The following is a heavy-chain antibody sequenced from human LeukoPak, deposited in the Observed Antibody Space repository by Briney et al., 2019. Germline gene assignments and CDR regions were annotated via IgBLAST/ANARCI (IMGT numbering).Heavy chain of an antibody. J-gene: IGHJ4*02. CDR2: INPSGGST. D-gene: IGHD3-16*02. CDR3: ARDEYVWGSYRSFDY. Sequence: ASVKVSCKASGYTFTSYYMHWVRQAPGQGLEWMGIINPSGGSTNYAQKFQARVTMTTDTSTSTAYMELRSLGSDDTAVYYCARDEYVWGSYRSFDYWGQGTLVTVSS. V-gene: IGHV1-46*01. CDR1: GYTFTSYY.